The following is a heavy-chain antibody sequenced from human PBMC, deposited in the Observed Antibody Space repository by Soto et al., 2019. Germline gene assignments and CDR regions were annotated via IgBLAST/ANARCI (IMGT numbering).Heavy chain of an antibody. CDR2: IYSGGST. V-gene: IGHV3-66*04. J-gene: IGHJ6*03. CDR3: AGLRYYDFWSGYSQRPHMDV. D-gene: IGHD3-3*01. CDR1: GFTVSSNY. Sequence: PGGSLRLSCAASGFTVSSNYMSWVRQAPGKGLEWVSVIYSGGSTYYADSVKGRFTISRDNSKNTLYLQMNSLRAEDTAVYYCAGLRYYDFWSGYSQRPHMDVWGKGTTVTVS.